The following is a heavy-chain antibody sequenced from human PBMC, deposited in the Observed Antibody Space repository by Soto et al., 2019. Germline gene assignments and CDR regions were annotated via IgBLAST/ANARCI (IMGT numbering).Heavy chain of an antibody. CDR2: IYYSGST. J-gene: IGHJ4*02. V-gene: IGHV4-59*12. CDR3: ARRGSIRSGSYYKYYFDP. CDR1: GGSISSYY. Sequence: SETLSLTCTVSGGSISSYYWSWIRQPPGKGLEWIGYIYYSGSTNYNPSLKSRVTISVDTSKNQFSLKLSSVTAADTAVYYCARRGSIRSGSYYKYYFDPWGQGTLVTVSS. D-gene: IGHD3-10*01.